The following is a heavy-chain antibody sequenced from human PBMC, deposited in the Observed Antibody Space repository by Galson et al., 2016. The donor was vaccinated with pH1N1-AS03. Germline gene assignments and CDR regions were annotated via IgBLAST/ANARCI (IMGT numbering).Heavy chain of an antibody. CDR3: ATAGNCFVIRRFDY. D-gene: IGHD3-16*02. CDR2: VKGVFRTT. CDR1: GLTFSSYA. Sequence: SVKVTCKASGLTFSSYAISWVRQAPGQGLEWMGGVKGVFRTTNYAQKFQGRITITMDQSTGTAYMEVSSLRAEDTAVYYCATAGNCFVIRRFDYWGQGTPVTVVS. J-gene: IGHJ4*02. V-gene: IGHV1-69*05.